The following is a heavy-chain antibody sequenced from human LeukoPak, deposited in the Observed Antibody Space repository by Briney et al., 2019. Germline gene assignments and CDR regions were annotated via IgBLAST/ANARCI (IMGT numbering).Heavy chain of an antibody. V-gene: IGHV3-48*01. CDR2: ISSSSSTI. D-gene: IGHD3-3*01. CDR3: ARAFNDFWSGYSAHDAFDI. J-gene: IGHJ3*02. Sequence: GGSLRLSCAASGFTFSSYSMNWVRQAPGKGLEWVSYISSSSSTIYYADSVKGRFTISRDNAKNSLYLQMNSLRAEDTAVYYCARAFNDFWSGYSAHDAFDIWGQGTMVTVSS. CDR1: GFTFSSYS.